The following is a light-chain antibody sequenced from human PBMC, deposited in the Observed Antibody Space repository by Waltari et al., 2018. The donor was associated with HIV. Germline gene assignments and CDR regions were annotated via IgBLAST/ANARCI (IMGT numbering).Light chain of an antibody. CDR3: QQRDSWPRGIT. V-gene: IGKV3-11*01. J-gene: IGKJ5*01. Sequence: PGERATLSCGASQSVGKYLAWYQHKPGQVPRLLIYDATNRASGIPVRFSGSGSETDFTLTINNLEPEDSAIYYCQQRDSWPRGITFGQGTRLE. CDR1: QSVGKY. CDR2: DAT.